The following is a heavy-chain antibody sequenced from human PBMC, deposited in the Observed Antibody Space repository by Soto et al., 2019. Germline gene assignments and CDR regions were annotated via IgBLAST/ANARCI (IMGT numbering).Heavy chain of an antibody. Sequence: SVKVSCKASGGTFSSYTISWVRQAPGQGLEWMGRIIPILGIANYAQKFQGRVTITADKSTSTAYMELSSLRSEDTAVYYCARALDIVVVPAAIAMGAFDIWGQGTMVTVSS. CDR3: ARALDIVVVPAAIAMGAFDI. D-gene: IGHD2-2*01. V-gene: IGHV1-69*02. CDR1: GGTFSSYT. CDR2: IIPILGIA. J-gene: IGHJ3*02.